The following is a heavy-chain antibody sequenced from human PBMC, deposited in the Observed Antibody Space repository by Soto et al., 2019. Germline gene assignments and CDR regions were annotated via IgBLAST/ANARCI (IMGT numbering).Heavy chain of an antibody. CDR2: IWYDGSNK. J-gene: IGHJ4*02. CDR1: GFTFSSYG. V-gene: IGHV3-33*01. CDR3: ARDRDGTTYYFDY. Sequence: QVQLVESGGGVVQPGRSLRLSCAASGFTFSSYGMHWVRQAPGKGLEWVAVIWYDGSNKYYADSVKGRFTISRDNSKNPLYLQMNSLRAEDTAVYYCARDRDGTTYYFDYWGQGTLVTVSS.